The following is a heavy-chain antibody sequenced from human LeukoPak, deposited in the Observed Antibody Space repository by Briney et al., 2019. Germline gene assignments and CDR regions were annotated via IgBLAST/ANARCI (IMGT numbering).Heavy chain of an antibody. CDR2: IIPILGIA. D-gene: IGHD3-10*01. CDR3: ARVPMVRGTIHDC. CDR1: GGTFSSYA. J-gene: IGHJ4*02. V-gene: IGHV1-69*04. Sequence: SVKVSCKASGGTFSSYAISWVRQAPGQGLEWMGRIIPILGIANYAQKFQGRVTITADKSTSTAYMELSSLRSEDTAVYYCARVPMVRGTIHDCWGQGTLVTVSS.